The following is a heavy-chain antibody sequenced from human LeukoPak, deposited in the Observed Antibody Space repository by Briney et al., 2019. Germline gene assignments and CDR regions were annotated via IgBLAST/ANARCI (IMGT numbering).Heavy chain of an antibody. CDR3: AREGEIGQLAPSY. Sequence: GGSLRLSCAASGFTVSSNYMSWVRQAPGKGLEWVSVIYSGGSTYYADSVKGRFTISRDNSKNTLYLQMNSLRAEDTAVYYCAREGEIGQLAPSYWGQGTLVTVSS. CDR2: IYSGGST. D-gene: IGHD6-6*01. V-gene: IGHV3-53*01. J-gene: IGHJ4*02. CDR1: GFTVSSNY.